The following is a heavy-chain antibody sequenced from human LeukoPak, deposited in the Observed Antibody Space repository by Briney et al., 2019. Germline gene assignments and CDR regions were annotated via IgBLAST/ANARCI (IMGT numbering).Heavy chain of an antibody. J-gene: IGHJ4*02. CDR1: GASIRSSDYY. CDR3: ARHGNWDPFDY. D-gene: IGHD1-1*01. Sequence: SGTLSLTCVLSGASIRSSDYYWAWIRQPPGKGLEWIGTVYYNGSTYYNPSLKSRLTISVDTSNNSISLKVTSLTAADTAVYYCARHGNWDPFDYWGQGSLVTVSS. V-gene: IGHV4-39*01. CDR2: VYYNGST.